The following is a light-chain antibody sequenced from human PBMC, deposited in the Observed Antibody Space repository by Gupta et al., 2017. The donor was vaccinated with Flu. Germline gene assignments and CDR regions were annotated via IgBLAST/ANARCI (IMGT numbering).Light chain of an antibody. CDR3: QAWDSSTAVV. V-gene: IGLV3-1*01. J-gene: IGLJ2*01. Sequence: PGQTASITCSGDKLGDKYACWYQQKPGQSPVLVIYQDSKRPSGIPERFSGSNSGNTATLTISGTQAMDEADYYCQAWDSSTAVVFGGGTKLTVL. CDR1: KLGDKY. CDR2: QDS.